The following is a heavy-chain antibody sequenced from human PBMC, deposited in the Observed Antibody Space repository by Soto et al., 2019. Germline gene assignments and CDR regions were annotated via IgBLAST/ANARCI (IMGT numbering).Heavy chain of an antibody. CDR1: GFTFSSYS. J-gene: IGHJ3*02. CDR2: ISSSSSYI. Sequence: EVQLVESGGGLVKPGGSLRLSCAASGFTFSSYSMNWVRQAPGKGLEWVSSISSSSSYIYYADSVKGLFNISSDNAKNSMYLQMNSLRAEDTAVYYCARKPPPSTGTADAFDIWGQGTMVTVSS. CDR3: ARKPPPSTGTADAFDI. D-gene: IGHD1-1*01. V-gene: IGHV3-21*01.